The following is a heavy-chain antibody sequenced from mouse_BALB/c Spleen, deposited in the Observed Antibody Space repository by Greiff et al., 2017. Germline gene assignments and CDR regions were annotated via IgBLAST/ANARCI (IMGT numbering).Heavy chain of an antibody. V-gene: IGHV1S81*02. CDR2: INPSNGGT. CDR3: TRGGTGY. D-gene: IGHD3-3*01. CDR1: GYTFTSYY. J-gene: IGHJ4*01. Sequence: VKLQESGAELVKPGASVKLSCKASGYTFTSYYMYWVKQRPGQGLEWIGEINPSNGGTNFNEKFKSKATLTVDKSSSTAYMQLSSLTSEDSAVYYCTRGGTGYWGQGTSVTVSS.